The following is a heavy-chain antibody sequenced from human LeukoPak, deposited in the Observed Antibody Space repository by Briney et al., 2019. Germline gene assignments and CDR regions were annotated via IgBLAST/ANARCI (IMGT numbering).Heavy chain of an antibody. Sequence: GGSLRLSCAASGFTFDDYGMRWVRQAPGKGLEWVSGINWNGGSTGYADSVKGRFTISRDNAKNSLYLQMNSMRAEDMALYYCARDLQYCSSTSCYTSDYWGQGTLVTVSS. J-gene: IGHJ4*02. CDR1: GFTFDDYG. V-gene: IGHV3-20*04. CDR3: ARDLQYCSSTSCYTSDY. CDR2: INWNGGST. D-gene: IGHD2-2*02.